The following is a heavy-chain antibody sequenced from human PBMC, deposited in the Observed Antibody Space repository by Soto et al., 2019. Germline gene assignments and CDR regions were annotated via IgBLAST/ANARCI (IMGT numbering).Heavy chain of an antibody. CDR2: ISGSGGST. V-gene: IGHV3-23*01. CDR3: GKHPSGYCSGGRCNKLDY. J-gene: IGHJ4*02. Sequence: PGGSLRLSCAASGFTFSSYAMSWVRQAPGQGLEWVSAISGSGGSTYYADSVKGRFTISRDNSKNTLYLEMNSLRAEDTAVYYCGKHPSGYCSGGRCNKLDYWGPGTLVTVSS. D-gene: IGHD2-15*01. CDR1: GFTFSSYA.